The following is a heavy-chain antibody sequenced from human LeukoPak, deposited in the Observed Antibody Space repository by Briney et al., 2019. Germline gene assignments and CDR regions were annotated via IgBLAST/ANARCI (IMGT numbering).Heavy chain of an antibody. CDR2: IYTSGNT. CDR1: GGSISSYY. Sequence: SETLSLTCTVSGGSISSYYWSWIRQPAGKGLEWIGRIYTSGNTNYNPSLKSRVTMSVDTSKNQFSLRLSSVTAADTAVYYCARAIGRFGELSSWFDPWGQGTLVTVSS. D-gene: IGHD3-10*01. V-gene: IGHV4-4*07. J-gene: IGHJ5*02. CDR3: ARAIGRFGELSSWFDP.